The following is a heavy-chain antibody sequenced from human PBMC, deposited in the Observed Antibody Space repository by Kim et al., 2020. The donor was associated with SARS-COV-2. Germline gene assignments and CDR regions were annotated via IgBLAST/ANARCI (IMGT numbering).Heavy chain of an antibody. Sequence: SETLSLTCTVSGGSIITSTYYWCWIRQSPGKGLEWIGNVYYSGSGDYNPSLKSRASISVDTSKNQFTLKLKSVSAADTAVYYCARQVFYLLQYFEYWAQG. J-gene: IGHJ4*02. CDR1: GGSIITSTYY. V-gene: IGHV4-39*01. D-gene: IGHD2-15*01. CDR2: VYYSGSG. CDR3: ARQVFYLLQYFEY.